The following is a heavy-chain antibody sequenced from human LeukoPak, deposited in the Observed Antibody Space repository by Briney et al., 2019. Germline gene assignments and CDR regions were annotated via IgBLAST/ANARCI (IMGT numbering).Heavy chain of an antibody. CDR3: ARDANYYGSASYHY. V-gene: IGHV1-18*01. J-gene: IGHJ4*02. D-gene: IGHD3-10*01. CDR1: GYTFTSYG. CDR2: ISAYNGNT. Sequence: GASVKVSCKASGYTFTSYGISWVRQAPGQGLEWMGWISAYNGNTNYAQKLQGRVTMTTDTSTSTAYMELRSLRSDDTAVYYCARDANYYGSASYHYWGQGTLVTVSS.